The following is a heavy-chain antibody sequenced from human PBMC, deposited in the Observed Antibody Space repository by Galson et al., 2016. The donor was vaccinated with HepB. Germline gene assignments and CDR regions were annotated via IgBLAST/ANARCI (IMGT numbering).Heavy chain of an antibody. Sequence: PALVTPTQTLTLTCTFSGFSFSTSGMGVGWIRRPPGEALEWLTLIYWHDDKRYSPSLKSRLTTTKDTSKNQVVLTMTNMDPVDTATYYCAHVRGYSYGHVFDDWGQGTLVTVSS. D-gene: IGHD5-18*01. J-gene: IGHJ4*02. CDR2: IYWHDDK. V-gene: IGHV2-5*01. CDR3: AHVRGYSYGHVFDD. CDR1: GFSFSTSGMG.